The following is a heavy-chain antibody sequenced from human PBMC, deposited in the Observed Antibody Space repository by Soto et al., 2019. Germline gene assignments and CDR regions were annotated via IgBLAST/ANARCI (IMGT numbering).Heavy chain of an antibody. V-gene: IGHV4-59*12. CDR2: IHYSGTT. CDR3: ARSDNTTWTSWGP. Sequence: SATLSLTCTGSGGSISGYYWSGIRQPPGKGLEWIGYIHYSGTTNYNSSLKSRVTMSVDTTKNHLSLKLTSVTAADTAVYYCARSDNTTWTSWGPWGQGTLVTVSS. J-gene: IGHJ5*02. CDR1: GGSISGYY. D-gene: IGHD7-27*01.